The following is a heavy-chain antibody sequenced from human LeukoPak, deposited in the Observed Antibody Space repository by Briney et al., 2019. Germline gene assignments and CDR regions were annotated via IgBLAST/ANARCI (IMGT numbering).Heavy chain of an antibody. V-gene: IGHV4-59*12. CDR1: GGSISSYY. CDR3: AGQVGARIRYYYTSGLDV. CDR2: MYYSGTT. J-gene: IGHJ6*02. D-gene: IGHD1-26*01. Sequence: SETLSLTCTVSGGSISSYYWSWIRQPPGKGLEWIGSMYYSGTTNYDPSFKSRVTISLDTSKNEFSLRLKSLTAADTAVYYCAGQVGARIRYYYTSGLDVWGQGTTVAVSS.